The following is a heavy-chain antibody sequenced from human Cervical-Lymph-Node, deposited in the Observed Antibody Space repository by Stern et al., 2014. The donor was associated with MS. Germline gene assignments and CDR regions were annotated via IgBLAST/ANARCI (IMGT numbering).Heavy chain of an antibody. CDR1: GFTFSDYY. V-gene: IGHV3-11*06. J-gene: IGHJ4*02. CDR3: ARGYGDLDFDY. CDR2: ISSSSSYT. Sequence: VQLLESGGGLVKPGGSLRLSCAASGFTFSDYYMSWIRQAPGKGLEWVSYISSSSSYTNYADSVKGRFTNSRDNAKNSLYLQMNSLRAEDTAVYYCARGYGDLDFDYWGQGTLVTVSS. D-gene: IGHD4-17*01.